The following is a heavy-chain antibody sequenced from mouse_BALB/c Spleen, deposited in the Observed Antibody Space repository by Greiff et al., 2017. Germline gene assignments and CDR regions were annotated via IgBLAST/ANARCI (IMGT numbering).Heavy chain of an antibody. CDR1: GYSITSDYA. Sequence: EVHLVESGPGLVKPSQSLSLTCTVTGYSITSDYAWNWIRQFPGNKLEWMGYISYSGSTSYNPSLKSRISITRDTSKNQFFLQLNSVTTEDTATYYCARGITTVVRDFDYWGQGTTLTVSS. CDR2: ISYSGST. D-gene: IGHD1-1*01. J-gene: IGHJ2*01. V-gene: IGHV3-2*02. CDR3: ARGITTVVRDFDY.